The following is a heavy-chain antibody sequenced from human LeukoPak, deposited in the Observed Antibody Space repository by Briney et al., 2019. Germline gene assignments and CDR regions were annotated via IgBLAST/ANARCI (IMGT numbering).Heavy chain of an antibody. V-gene: IGHV3-7*01. CDR2: IKPDGSAT. CDR3: ARGGGSSS. D-gene: IGHD6-6*01. CDR1: GFSFSNVW. Sequence: GGSLRLSCAASGFSFSNVWMSWVRQAPGKGLEWVANIKPDGSATNYVDSVKGRFTISRDNAKNSLDLQMNSLRAEDTAVYYCARGGGSSSWGQGTLVTVSS. J-gene: IGHJ5*02.